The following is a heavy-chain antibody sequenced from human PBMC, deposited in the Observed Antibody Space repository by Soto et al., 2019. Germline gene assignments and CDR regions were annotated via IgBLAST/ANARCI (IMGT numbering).Heavy chain of an antibody. Sequence: PSETLSLTCTVSGGSISSSSYYWGWIRQPPGKGLEWIGSIYYSGSTYYHPSLKSRVTISVDTSKNQFSLKLSSVTAADTAVYYCARRIGGYCSGGSCPYYYDAFDIWGKGTMVT. CDR2: IYYSGST. CDR3: ARRIGGYCSGGSCPYYYDAFDI. V-gene: IGHV4-39*01. J-gene: IGHJ3*02. CDR1: GGSISSSSYY. D-gene: IGHD2-15*01.